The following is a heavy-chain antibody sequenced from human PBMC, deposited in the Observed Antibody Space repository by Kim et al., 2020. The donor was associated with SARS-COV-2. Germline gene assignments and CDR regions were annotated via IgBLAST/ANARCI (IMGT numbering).Heavy chain of an antibody. Sequence: GGSLRLSCAASGFTFDDYAMHWVRQAPGKGLEWVSLISGDGGSTYYADSVKGRFTISRDNSKNSLYLQMNSLRTEDTALYYCAKETLIAAAGEYYYYGMDVWGQGTTVTVSS. J-gene: IGHJ6*02. CDR3: AKETLIAAAGEYYYYGMDV. CDR1: GFTFDDYA. V-gene: IGHV3-43*02. D-gene: IGHD6-13*01. CDR2: ISGDGGST.